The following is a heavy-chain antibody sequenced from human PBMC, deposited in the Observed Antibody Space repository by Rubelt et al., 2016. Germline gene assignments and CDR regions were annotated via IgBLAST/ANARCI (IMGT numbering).Heavy chain of an antibody. CDR1: GGSISTYY. Sequence: QVQLQESGPGLVKPSETLSLTCTVSGGSISTYYWNWIRQPPGQGLEWIGYIHFSGLATYKPPLKSRFTISLDTSKNQVSLKLRSGPGADTAVDYCAGGGGGLNWVDPWGAGTLVTVSS. CDR2: IHFSGLA. CDR3: AGGGGGLNWVDP. J-gene: IGHJ5*02. V-gene: IGHV4-59*12. D-gene: IGHD3-16*01.